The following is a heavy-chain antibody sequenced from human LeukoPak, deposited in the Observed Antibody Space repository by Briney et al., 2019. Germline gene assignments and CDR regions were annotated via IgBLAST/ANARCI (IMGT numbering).Heavy chain of an antibody. V-gene: IGHV1-24*01. J-gene: IGHJ5*02. D-gene: IGHD5-24*01. Sequence: GASVKVSCKVSGYTLTELSMHWVRQAPGHGLEWMGGFDPEDGETIYAQKFQGRVTMTEDTSTDTAYMELSSLRSEDTAVYYCATGPQLWRQDGWFDPWGQGTLVTVSS. CDR1: GYTLTELS. CDR2: FDPEDGET. CDR3: ATGPQLWRQDGWFDP.